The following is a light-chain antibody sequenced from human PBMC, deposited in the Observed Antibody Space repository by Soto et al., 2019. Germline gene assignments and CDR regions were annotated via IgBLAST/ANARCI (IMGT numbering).Light chain of an antibody. J-gene: IGLJ3*02. CDR3: SSYTTTSTLV. V-gene: IGLV2-14*01. CDR2: GVT. Sequence: QSVLTQPASVSGSPGQSITISCTGTSSDIGPYNYVSWYQHHPGTAPKLLIYGVTQRPSGISYRFSGSKSGNTASLTISGLQAEDEDVYFCSSYTTTSTLVFGGGTKLTVL. CDR1: SSDIGPYNY.